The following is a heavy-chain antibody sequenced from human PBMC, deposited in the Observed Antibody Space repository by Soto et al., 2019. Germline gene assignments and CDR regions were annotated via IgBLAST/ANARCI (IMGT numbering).Heavy chain of an antibody. Sequence: QVQLVQSGAEVRKPGASVKVSCKTSGYTFTDYDINWVRQAPRQGLEWVGRMNPNSGRTDYAQKLEGRVTMTRDISISTAYMELSSLGYDDTAVYFCSTWGRNGWYTGFFWGQGTLVTVSS. CDR1: GYTFTDYD. V-gene: IGHV1-8*02. J-gene: IGHJ4*02. CDR3: STWGRNGWYTGFF. CDR2: MNPNSGRT. D-gene: IGHD6-19*01.